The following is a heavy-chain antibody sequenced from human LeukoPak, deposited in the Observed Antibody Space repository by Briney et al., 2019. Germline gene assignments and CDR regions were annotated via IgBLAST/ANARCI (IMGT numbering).Heavy chain of an antibody. CDR2: INGSGGST. J-gene: IGHJ4*02. CDR1: GFTFSSYA. Sequence: GGSLRLSCAASGFTFSSYAMSWVRQAPGKGLEWVSAINGSGGSTNYADSVKGRFTISRDNSKNTLYLQMNSLRAEDTAVYYCAKLKSMVATSMYYFDYWGQGTLVTVSS. D-gene: IGHD5-12*01. V-gene: IGHV3-23*01. CDR3: AKLKSMVATSMYYFDY.